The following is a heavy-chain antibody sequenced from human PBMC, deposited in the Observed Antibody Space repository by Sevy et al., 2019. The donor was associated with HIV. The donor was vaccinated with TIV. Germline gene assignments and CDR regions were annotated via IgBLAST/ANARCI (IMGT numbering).Heavy chain of an antibody. D-gene: IGHD3-3*02. CDR3: STDDLISY. Sequence: GGSLRLSCTASGFDFPNAWMNWIRQVPGKGLEWVGHIKSITDGGAADYAAPVKGRFTISGHESKITLYLQMNSLKAEGTAVYYCSTDDLISYWGRGTLVTVSS. CDR2: IKSITDGGAA. J-gene: IGHJ4*02. CDR1: GFDFPNAW. V-gene: IGHV3-15*07.